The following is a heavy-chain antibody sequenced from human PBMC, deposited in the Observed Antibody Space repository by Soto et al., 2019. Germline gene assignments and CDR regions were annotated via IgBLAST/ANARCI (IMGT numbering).Heavy chain of an antibody. CDR2: IYYSGCT. V-gene: IGHV4-39*01. CDR3: ASGTYVAVAGTLFDY. J-gene: IGHJ4*02. Sequence: QLQLQESGPGLVKPSETLSLTCTVSGGSISSSSYYWGWIRQPPGKGLEWIGSIYYSGCTYYNPSLKSRVTISVDTSKNQFSLKLSSVTAADTAVYYCASGTYVAVAGTLFDYWGQGTLVTVSS. D-gene: IGHD6-19*01. CDR1: GGSISSSSYY.